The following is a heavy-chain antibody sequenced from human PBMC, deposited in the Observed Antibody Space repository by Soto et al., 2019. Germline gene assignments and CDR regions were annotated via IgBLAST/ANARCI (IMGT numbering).Heavy chain of an antibody. CDR1: GFTFSSNS. CDR3: ARVIWSGHLTSDL. CDR2: ISSSSSTI. J-gene: IGHJ5*02. V-gene: IGHV3-48*02. Sequence: EVQVVESGGALVQPGGSRRLSCAASGFTFSSNSMNWVRQAPGKGLEWISYISSSSSTIYADSVKGRFTISRDNAKNSLYLQMNSLRDEDTAVYYCARVIWSGHLTSDLWGQGTLVTVSS. D-gene: IGHD3-3*01.